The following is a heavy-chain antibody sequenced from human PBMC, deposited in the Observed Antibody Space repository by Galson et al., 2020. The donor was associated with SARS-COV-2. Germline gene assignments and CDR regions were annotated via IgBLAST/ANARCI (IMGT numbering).Heavy chain of an antibody. CDR1: GHTLSNDY. V-gene: IGHV1-46*04. J-gene: IGHJ6*02. CDR3: ATGPIWSGYAMDV. Sequence: ASVKVSCMASGHTLSNDYIHWVRPAPGQGLAWMGIINHTGRSTHYAQTLQDRSIMTRHTSTSTVYMEFRSLKSEDTAVYFCATGPIWSGYAMDVWGQGTTVTVSS. CDR2: INHTGRST. D-gene: IGHD2-8*02.